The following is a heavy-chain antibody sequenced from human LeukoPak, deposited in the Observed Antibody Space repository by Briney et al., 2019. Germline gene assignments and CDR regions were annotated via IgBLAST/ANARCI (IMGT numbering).Heavy chain of an antibody. D-gene: IGHD3-3*01. Sequence: GGSLRLSCAASGFTFSSYSMNWVRQAPGKGLEWVSSISSSSYIYYADSVKGRFTISRDNAKNSLYLQMNGLRAEDTGVYYCAREAGVAIIGGRLDYWGQGTLVTVSS. CDR1: GFTFSSYS. CDR3: AREAGVAIIGGRLDY. CDR2: ISSSSYI. J-gene: IGHJ4*02. V-gene: IGHV3-21*04.